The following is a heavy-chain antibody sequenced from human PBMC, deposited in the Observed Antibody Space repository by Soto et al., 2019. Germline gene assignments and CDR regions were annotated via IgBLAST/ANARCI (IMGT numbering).Heavy chain of an antibody. CDR3: TKDIYFASSAYNS. D-gene: IGHD3-16*01. J-gene: IGHJ4*02. CDR2: LSGDVTTT. CDR1: GFTFSTYS. Sequence: EVQLLESGGGLVQPGGSLRLSCTASGFTFSTYSMSWVRQAPGKGLEWVSSLSGDVTTTYYIDSVKGRFTISRDNSRNTLSLQMNSLSTEDTAIHYCTKDIYFASSAYNSWGQGILVAVSS. V-gene: IGHV3-23*01.